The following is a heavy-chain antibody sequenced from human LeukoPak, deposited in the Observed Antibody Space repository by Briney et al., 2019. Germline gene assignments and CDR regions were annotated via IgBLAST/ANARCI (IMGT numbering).Heavy chain of an antibody. V-gene: IGHV4-39*01. Sequence: SETLSLTCTVSGGSISSSSYYWGWIRQPPGKGLEWIGSIYYSGSTYYNPSLKSRVTISVDTSKNQFSLKLSSVTAADTAVYYCARHLSRGIQLWLRGYYYYYMDVWGKGTTVTVSS. D-gene: IGHD5-18*01. CDR1: GGSISSSSYY. J-gene: IGHJ6*03. CDR2: IYYSGST. CDR3: ARHLSRGIQLWLRGYYYYYMDV.